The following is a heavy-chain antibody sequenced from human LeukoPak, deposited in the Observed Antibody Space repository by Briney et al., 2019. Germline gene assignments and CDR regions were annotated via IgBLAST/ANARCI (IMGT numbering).Heavy chain of an antibody. V-gene: IGHV3-23*01. J-gene: IGHJ4*02. CDR1: GFTFNNYA. Sequence: GGSLRLSCAASGFTFNNYAMSWVRQAPGKGLEWVSAISGGGGSTFSADSVKCRFTISRDNSKNTLFLQMNSLRAEDTAVYYCAKDANYGSGSSFEYWGQGTLVTVSS. D-gene: IGHD3-10*01. CDR3: AKDANYGSGSSFEY. CDR2: ISGGGGST.